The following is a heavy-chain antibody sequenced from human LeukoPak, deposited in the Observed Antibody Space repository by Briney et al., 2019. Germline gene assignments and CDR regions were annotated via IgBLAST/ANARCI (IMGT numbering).Heavy chain of an antibody. J-gene: IGHJ6*03. V-gene: IGHV3-66*01. CDR2: IYSGGST. CDR3: ARAGRKSRGVDIVRKKETGYYYYLDV. CDR1: GFIVSSNY. D-gene: IGHD2-15*01. Sequence: PGGSLRLSCVVSGFIVSSNYMTWVRQAPGKGLEWVSVIYSGGSTYYADSVKGRFTISRDNSKNTLYLQMNSLRVEDTAVYYCARAGRKSRGVDIVRKKETGYYYYLDVWGKGTTVTVSS.